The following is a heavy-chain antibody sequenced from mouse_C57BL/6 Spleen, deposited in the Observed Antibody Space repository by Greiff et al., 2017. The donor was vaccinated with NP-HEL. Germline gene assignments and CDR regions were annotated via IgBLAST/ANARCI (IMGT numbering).Heavy chain of an antibody. V-gene: IGHV1-82*01. CDR3: ASRSYDLSAMDY. CDR2: IYPGDGDT. J-gene: IGHJ4*01. CDR1: GYAFSSSW. Sequence: QVQLQQSGPELVKPGASVKISCKASGYAFSSSWMNWVKQRPGKGLEWIGRIYPGDGDTNYNGKFKGKATLTADKSSSTAYMRLSSLTSEDSAVYFCASRSYDLSAMDYWGQGTSVTVSS. D-gene: IGHD2-12*01.